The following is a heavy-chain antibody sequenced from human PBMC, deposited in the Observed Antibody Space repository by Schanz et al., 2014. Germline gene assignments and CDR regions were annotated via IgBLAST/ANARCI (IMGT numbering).Heavy chain of an antibody. Sequence: VQLVESGGGLVQPGGSLRLSCATSGFTFSIYAMSWVRQAPGKGLEWVSSFNDGSVNKYYADSVKGRFTISRDNSKNSLYLQMNSLKAEDTDVYYCARGRFGDLRDFDIWGQGTMVTVSS. CDR1: GFTFSIYA. CDR2: FNDGSVNK. CDR3: ARGRFGDLRDFDI. V-gene: IGHV3-23*04. D-gene: IGHD3-10*01. J-gene: IGHJ3*02.